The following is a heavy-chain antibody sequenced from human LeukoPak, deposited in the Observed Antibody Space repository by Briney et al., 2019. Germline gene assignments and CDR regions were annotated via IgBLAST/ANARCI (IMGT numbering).Heavy chain of an antibody. CDR1: GFTFSSYS. V-gene: IGHV3-21*01. D-gene: IGHD3-9*01. J-gene: IGHJ4*02. Sequence: GGSLRLSCAASGFTFSSYSMNWVRQAPGKGLEWVSSISSSSSYIYYADSVKGRFTISRDNAKNSLYLQMNSLRAEDTAVYYCATPPRGILTGYYDYWGQGTWSPSPQ. CDR2: ISSSSSYI. CDR3: ATPPRGILTGYYDY.